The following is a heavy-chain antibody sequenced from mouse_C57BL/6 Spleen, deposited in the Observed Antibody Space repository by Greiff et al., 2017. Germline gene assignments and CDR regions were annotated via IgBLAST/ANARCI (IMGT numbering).Heavy chain of an antibody. V-gene: IGHV5-17*01. Sequence: EVQLQQSGGGLVKPGGSLTLSCAASGFTFSDYGMHWVRQAPEKGLEWVAYISSGSSTIYYAATVKGRFTISRDNAKNTLFLQMTSLRSEDTAMYYCARARDAMDYWGQGTSVTVSS. J-gene: IGHJ4*01. CDR3: ARARDAMDY. CDR1: GFTFSDYG. CDR2: ISSGSSTI.